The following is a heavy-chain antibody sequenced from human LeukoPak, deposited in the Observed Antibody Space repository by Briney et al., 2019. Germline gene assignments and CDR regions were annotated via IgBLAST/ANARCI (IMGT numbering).Heavy chain of an antibody. V-gene: IGHV4-59*01. J-gene: IGHJ4*02. Sequence: SETLSLTCTVSGGSISSYYWSWIRQPPGKGLEWIGYIYYSGSTNYNPSLESRVTISVDTSKNQFSLKLSSVTAADTAVYYCARDFPYCSGGSCLLWWGQGTLVTVSS. CDR1: GGSISSYY. D-gene: IGHD2-15*01. CDR2: IYYSGST. CDR3: ARDFPYCSGGSCLLW.